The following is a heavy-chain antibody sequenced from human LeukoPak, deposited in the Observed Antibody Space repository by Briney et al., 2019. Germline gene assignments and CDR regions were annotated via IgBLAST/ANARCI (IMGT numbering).Heavy chain of an antibody. V-gene: IGHV1-69*13. CDR3: ARDLDYGPLNWFDP. J-gene: IGHJ5*02. D-gene: IGHD4-17*01. Sequence: GASVKVSCKASGYTFTGFYIHWVRQAPGQGLEWMGGIIPIFGTANYAQKFQGRVTITADESTSTAYMELSSLRSEDTAVYYCARDLDYGPLNWFDPWGQGTLVTVSS. CDR1: GYTFTGFY. CDR2: IIPIFGTA.